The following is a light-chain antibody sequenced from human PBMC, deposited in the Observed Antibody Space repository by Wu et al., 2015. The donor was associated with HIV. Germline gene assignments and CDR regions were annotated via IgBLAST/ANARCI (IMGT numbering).Light chain of an antibody. CDR3: QQYGSSPPYT. Sequence: EIVLTLSPGTLSLSPGERATLSCRASQSVSSSYLAWHQQKPGQAPRLLIYGASSRATGIPDRFSGGGSGTDFTLTISRLEPEDFAVYYCQQYGSSPPYTFGQGTSWRSN. V-gene: IGKV3-20*01. J-gene: IGKJ2*01. CDR1: QSVSSSY. CDR2: GAS.